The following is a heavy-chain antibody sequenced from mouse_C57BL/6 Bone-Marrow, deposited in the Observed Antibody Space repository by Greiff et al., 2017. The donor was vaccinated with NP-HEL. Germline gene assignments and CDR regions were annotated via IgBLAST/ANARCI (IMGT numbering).Heavy chain of an antibody. CDR2: IDPETGGT. V-gene: IGHV1-15*01. J-gene: IGHJ2*01. Sequence: VKLQESGAELVRPGASVTLSCKASGYTFTDYEMHWVKQTPVHGLEWIGAIDPETGGTAYNQKFKGKAILTADKSSSTAYMELRSLTSEDSAVYYCTRCYYGTKGYYFDYWGQGTTLTVSS. D-gene: IGHD2-1*01. CDR3: TRCYYGTKGYYFDY. CDR1: GYTFTDYE.